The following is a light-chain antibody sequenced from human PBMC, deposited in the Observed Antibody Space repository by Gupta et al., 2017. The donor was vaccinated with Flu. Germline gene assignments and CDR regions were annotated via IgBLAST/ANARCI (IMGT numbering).Light chain of an antibody. Sequence: TSSSAQSTSRLGSNNLHWYHPHPGPAPKLLMYCNSQRTSAVPDRFSGSKSGTTASLPGSGLQAEDEADYYCTASDDSPNCCVFGGGTKLTVL. J-gene: IGLJ3*02. CDR1: TSRLGSNN. CDR2: CNS. V-gene: IGLV1-44*01. CDR3: TASDDSPNCCV.